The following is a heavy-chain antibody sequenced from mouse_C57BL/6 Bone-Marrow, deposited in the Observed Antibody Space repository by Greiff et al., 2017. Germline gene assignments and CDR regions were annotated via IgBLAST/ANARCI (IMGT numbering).Heavy chain of an antibody. Sequence: QVQLQQSGAELARPGASVKLSCKASGYTFTSYGISWVKQRTGQGLEWIGEIYPRSGNTYYNEKFKGKATLTADKSSSTAYMGLRSLTSEDSAVYFCARRDYYGSSYWYFDVWGTGTTVTVSS. D-gene: IGHD1-1*01. CDR2: IYPRSGNT. CDR3: ARRDYYGSSYWYFDV. CDR1: GYTFTSYG. J-gene: IGHJ1*03. V-gene: IGHV1-81*01.